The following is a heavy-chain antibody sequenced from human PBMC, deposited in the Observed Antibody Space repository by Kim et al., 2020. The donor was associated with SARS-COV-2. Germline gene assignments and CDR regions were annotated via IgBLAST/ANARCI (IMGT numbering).Heavy chain of an antibody. D-gene: IGHD2-21*01. Sequence: GGSLRLSCAVSGFTLGDYGMSWVRQAPGKGLEWVAGNKWNGGRKGYADSVKGRFTISRDNAKNSLYLEMNSLRAEDTAMYYCARVRKKRLTYYIYYGMDV. CDR3: ARVRKKRLTYYIYYGMDV. CDR1: GFTLGDYG. CDR2: NKWNGGRK. J-gene: IGHJ6*01. V-gene: IGHV3-20*04.